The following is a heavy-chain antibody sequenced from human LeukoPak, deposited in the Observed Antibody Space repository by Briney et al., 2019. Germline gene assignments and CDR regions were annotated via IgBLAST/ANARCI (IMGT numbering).Heavy chain of an antibody. Sequence: NPSETLSLTCIVSGGSISNYYWSWIRQPAGKGLEWIGRIYSSGSTNYSPSLQSRVTMSLDTSKNQFSLKLSSVTAADTAVYYCARRDSSSWYFDYWGQGTLVTVSS. V-gene: IGHV4-4*07. J-gene: IGHJ4*02. CDR2: IYSSGST. D-gene: IGHD6-13*01. CDR3: ARRDSSSWYFDY. CDR1: GGSISNYY.